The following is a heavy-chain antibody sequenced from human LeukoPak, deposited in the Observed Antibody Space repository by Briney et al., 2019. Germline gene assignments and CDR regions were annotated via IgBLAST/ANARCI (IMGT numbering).Heavy chain of an antibody. J-gene: IGHJ6*02. CDR2: MNPNSGNT. Sequence: ASVKVSCKASGGTFSSYDINWVRQATGQGLEWMGWMNPNSGNTGYAQKFQGRVTMTRNTSISTAYMELSSLRSEDTAVYYCARRGSIAVAGQLFYYYYGMDVWGQGTTVTVSS. CDR1: GGTFSSYD. CDR3: ARRGSIAVAGQLFYYYYGMDV. D-gene: IGHD6-19*01. V-gene: IGHV1-8*02.